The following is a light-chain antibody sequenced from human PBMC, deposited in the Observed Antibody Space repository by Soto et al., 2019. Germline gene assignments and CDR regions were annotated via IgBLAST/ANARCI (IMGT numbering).Light chain of an antibody. Sequence: AIRLTQSPSSLYASVGDIVNITCRASQGIRPDLGWYQQKPGQAPKLLIYTTSTLQSGVPSRFSGSGSGTDLTLTISGLQPEDFATYYGLQSYIYPLSFGGGTKVEI. CDR3: LQSYIYPLS. CDR1: QGIRPD. V-gene: IGKV1-6*01. J-gene: IGKJ4*01. CDR2: TTS.